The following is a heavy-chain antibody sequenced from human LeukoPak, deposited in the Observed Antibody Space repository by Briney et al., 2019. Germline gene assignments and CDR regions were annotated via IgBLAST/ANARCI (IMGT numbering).Heavy chain of an antibody. CDR3: AREPYYYGSGSYIDC. Sequence: SETLSLTCTVSGGSISSYYWSWIRQPPGKGLEGIGYIYYSGNTNYNPSLKSRATISVDTSKNQFSLKLISVTAADTAVYYCAREPYYYGSGSYIDCWGQGTLVTVSS. CDR1: GGSISSYY. J-gene: IGHJ4*02. CDR2: IYYSGNT. D-gene: IGHD3-10*01. V-gene: IGHV4-59*01.